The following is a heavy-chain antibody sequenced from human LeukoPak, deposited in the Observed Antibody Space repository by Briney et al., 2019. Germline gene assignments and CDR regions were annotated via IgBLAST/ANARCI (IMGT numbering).Heavy chain of an antibody. CDR1: GGFISSYY. Sequence: PSETLSLTCTVSGGFISSYYWSWIRQPAGKGLEWIGRIYINGGTNYNPSLKSRVTMSVDTSKNQFSLKLSSVTAADTAVYFCARDRPYDYSHYRWFDTWGQGTLVTVSS. D-gene: IGHD4-11*01. CDR2: IYINGGT. CDR3: ARDRPYDYSHYRWFDT. J-gene: IGHJ5*02. V-gene: IGHV4-4*07.